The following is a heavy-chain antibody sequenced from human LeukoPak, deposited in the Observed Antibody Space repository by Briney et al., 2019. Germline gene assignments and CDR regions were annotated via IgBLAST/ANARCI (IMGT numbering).Heavy chain of an antibody. V-gene: IGHV4-31*03. D-gene: IGHD2-8*01. J-gene: IGHJ4*02. CDR3: ARYRGAAGKRGVYFDY. Sequence: SETLSLTCTVSIGFISGGGYYWSWIRQDPGKGLEWIGYIFHRGSTYYNPSLQSRVTVSVDTSQNQFSLKLASVTAADTAVYYCARYRGAAGKRGVYFDYWVQGTLVTVSS. CDR2: IFHRGST. CDR1: IGFISGGGYY.